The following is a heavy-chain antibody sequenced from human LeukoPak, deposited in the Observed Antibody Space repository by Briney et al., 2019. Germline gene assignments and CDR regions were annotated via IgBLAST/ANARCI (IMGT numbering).Heavy chain of an antibody. Sequence: SETLSLTCTVSGGSISSGGYYWSWIRQHPGKGLEWIGRIYYSGSTNYNPSLKSRVTISVDTSKNQFSLKLSSVTAADTAVYYCARAERGYSYAYWGQGTLVTVSS. CDR1: GGSISSGGYY. J-gene: IGHJ4*02. CDR3: ARAERGYSYAY. D-gene: IGHD5-18*01. V-gene: IGHV4-61*08. CDR2: IYYSGST.